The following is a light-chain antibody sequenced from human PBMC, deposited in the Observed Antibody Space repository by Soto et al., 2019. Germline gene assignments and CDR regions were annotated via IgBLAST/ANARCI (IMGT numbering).Light chain of an antibody. CDR3: QQYKNWPPLT. J-gene: IGKJ4*01. V-gene: IGKV3-15*01. Sequence: EIVMTQSPATLSVSPGERATLSCRASQSVSSNLAWYQQKPGQAPRLLIYGAFTRATGIPARFSGSGSGTEFTLTMSSLQSEDVAIYYCQQYKNWPPLTFGGGTKVQIK. CDR2: GAF. CDR1: QSVSSN.